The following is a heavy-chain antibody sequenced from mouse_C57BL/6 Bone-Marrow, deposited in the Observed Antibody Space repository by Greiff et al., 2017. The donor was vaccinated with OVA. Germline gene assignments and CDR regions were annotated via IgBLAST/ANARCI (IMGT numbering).Heavy chain of an antibody. CDR2: IWSGGST. CDR3: ARKSPDGYYGAMDY. Sequence: VKLQESGPGLVQPSQSLSITCTVSGFSLTSYGVHWVRQSPGKGLEWLGVIWSGGSTDYNAAFISRLSISKDNSKSQVFFKMNSLQADDTAIYYCARKSPDGYYGAMDYWGQGTSVTVSS. J-gene: IGHJ4*01. D-gene: IGHD2-3*01. CDR1: GFSLTSYG. V-gene: IGHV2-2*01.